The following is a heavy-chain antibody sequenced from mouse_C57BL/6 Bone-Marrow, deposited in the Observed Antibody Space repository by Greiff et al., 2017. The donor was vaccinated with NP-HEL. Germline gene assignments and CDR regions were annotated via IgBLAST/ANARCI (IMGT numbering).Heavy chain of an antibody. J-gene: IGHJ1*03. D-gene: IGHD1-1*01. V-gene: IGHV14-3*01. CDR3: ARGYGSSFYWYFDV. Sequence: EVKLVESVAELVRPGASVKLSCTASGFNIKNTYMHWVKQRPEQGLEWIGRIDPANGNTKYVPKFQGKATITADTSSNTAYLQLSSLTSEDTAIYYCARGYGSSFYWYFDVWGTGTTVTVSS. CDR1: GFNIKNTY. CDR2: IDPANGNT.